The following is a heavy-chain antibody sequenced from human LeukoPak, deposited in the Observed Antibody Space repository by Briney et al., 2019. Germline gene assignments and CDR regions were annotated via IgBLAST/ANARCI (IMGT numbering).Heavy chain of an antibody. J-gene: IGHJ5*02. Sequence: SETLSLTCAVYGGSFSGYYWSWIRQPPGKGLEWIGSIYYSGSTYYNPSLKSRVTISVDTSKNQFSLKLSSVTAADTAVYYCARAFTRFLEWLPANWFDPWGQGTLVTVSS. CDR2: IYYSGST. V-gene: IGHV4-34*01. D-gene: IGHD3-3*01. CDR1: GGSFSGYY. CDR3: ARAFTRFLEWLPANWFDP.